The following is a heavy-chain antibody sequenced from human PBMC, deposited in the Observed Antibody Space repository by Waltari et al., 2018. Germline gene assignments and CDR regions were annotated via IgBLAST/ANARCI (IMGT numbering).Heavy chain of an antibody. D-gene: IGHD1-26*01. CDR2: IYSGGSST. CDR3: AKKSGGSYWGDNWFDP. V-gene: IGHV3-23*03. J-gene: IGHJ5*02. Sequence: EVQLLESGGGLVQPGGSLRLSCAASGFTFSSYAMSWVRQAPGKGLEWVSVIYSGGSSTYYADSVKGRFTISRDNSKNTLYLQMNSLRAEDTAVYYCAKKSGGSYWGDNWFDPWGQGTLVTVSS. CDR1: GFTFSSYA.